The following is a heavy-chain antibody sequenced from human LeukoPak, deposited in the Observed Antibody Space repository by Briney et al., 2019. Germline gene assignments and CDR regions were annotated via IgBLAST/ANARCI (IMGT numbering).Heavy chain of an antibody. CDR1: GFTFSSYS. Sequence: PGGSLRLSCAASGFTFSSYSMNGVRQAPGKGVEWVSYISSGSSTIYYADSVKGRFTISRDNAKNSLCLQMNSLRDEDTAVYYCARENIVVVTAIRDAFDIWGQGTMVTVSS. CDR3: ARENIVVVTAIRDAFDI. V-gene: IGHV3-48*02. J-gene: IGHJ3*02. CDR2: ISSGSSTI. D-gene: IGHD2-21*02.